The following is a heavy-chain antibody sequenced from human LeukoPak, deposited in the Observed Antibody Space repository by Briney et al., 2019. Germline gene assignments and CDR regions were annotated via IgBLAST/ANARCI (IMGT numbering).Heavy chain of an antibody. CDR3: AKAMSSAWNFDL. V-gene: IGHV4-59*01. D-gene: IGHD3-10*01. Sequence: SETLSLTCTVSGDSISTYSWIWIRQPPGKGLECIGYISYSGSTNFNPSLQSRVTMSVATSKNQFSLKLNSVTAADTAVYYCAKAMSSAWNFDLWGPGTLVTVSS. CDR2: ISYSGST. CDR1: GDSISTYS. J-gene: IGHJ2*01.